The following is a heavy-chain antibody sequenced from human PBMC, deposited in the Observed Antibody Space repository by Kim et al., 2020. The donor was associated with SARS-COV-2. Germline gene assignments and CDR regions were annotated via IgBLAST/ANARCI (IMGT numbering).Heavy chain of an antibody. CDR2: ISWNNGSI. J-gene: IGHJ5*02. D-gene: IGHD2-15*01. Sequence: GGSLRLSCVTSGFTFGDYAMHWVRQAPGKGLEWVSFISWNNGSIGYAESVKGRFTIARDNAKNSLFLQMDSLRPEDTAVYYCCYCSGGSYPPDRWGQGTLVTVSS. V-gene: IGHV3-9*01. CDR3: CYCSGGSYPPDR. CDR1: GFTFGDYA.